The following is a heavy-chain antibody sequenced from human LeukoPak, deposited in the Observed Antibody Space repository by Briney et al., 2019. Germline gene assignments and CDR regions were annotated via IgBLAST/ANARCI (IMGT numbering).Heavy chain of an antibody. J-gene: IGHJ4*02. CDR1: GFTFSRHA. V-gene: IGHV3-23*01. D-gene: IGHD3-22*01. CDR2: ITGSGGST. CDR3: AKSYDSSGYFFPWFDY. Sequence: GGSLRLSCAASGFTFSRHAMSWVRQTPGEGLEWVAGITGSGGSTYYADSVKGRFTISRDNSKNTLYLQMSSLRAEDTAVYYCAKSYDSSGYFFPWFDYWGQGTLVTVSS.